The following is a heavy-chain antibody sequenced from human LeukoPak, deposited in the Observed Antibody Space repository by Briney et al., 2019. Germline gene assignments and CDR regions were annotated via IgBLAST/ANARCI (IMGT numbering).Heavy chain of an antibody. D-gene: IGHD3-22*01. CDR3: ARITYYYDSSGYYDAFDI. CDR1: GYSISSGHY. J-gene: IGHJ3*02. V-gene: IGHV4-38-2*02. Sequence: SETLSLTCTVSGYSISSGHYWGWIRQPPGKGLEWIGSMYHSGSTYYNPPLKSRVTISVDTSKNQFSLKLSSVTAADTAVYYCARITYYYDSSGYYDAFDIWGQGTMVTVSS. CDR2: MYHSGST.